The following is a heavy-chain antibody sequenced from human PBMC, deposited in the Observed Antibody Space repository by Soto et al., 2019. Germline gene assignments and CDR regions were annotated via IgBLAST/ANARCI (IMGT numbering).Heavy chain of an antibody. CDR3: AKGSVLRVVEAPLAILGGVDV. D-gene: IGHD2-8*01. CDR2: MSYDGSHE. Sequence: GGSLRLSCVASGFTFSSYGMHWIRQAPGKWLEWVAVMSYDGSHEYYADSVKGRFIISRDNSKTILYLQMNSLRLEDTAVYYCAKGSVLRVVEAPLAILGGVDVWGQGXMVTVYS. J-gene: IGHJ6*02. CDR1: GFTFSSYG. V-gene: IGHV3-33*06.